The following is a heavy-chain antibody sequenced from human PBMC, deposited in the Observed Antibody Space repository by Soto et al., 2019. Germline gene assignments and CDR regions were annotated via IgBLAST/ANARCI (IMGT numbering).Heavy chain of an antibody. CDR2: ISSGSSYK. Sequence: GGSLRLSCAASGFFFSSYSMNWVRQTPGKGLEWVSSISSGSSYKYYADSVKGRFTISRDNAKNSLYLQMNSLRAEDTAVYYCARDDDTSGYDFWSGYFTYWGQGTLVTVSS. J-gene: IGHJ4*02. V-gene: IGHV3-21*01. CDR1: GFFFSSYS. CDR3: ARDDDTSGYDFWSGYFTY. D-gene: IGHD3-3*01.